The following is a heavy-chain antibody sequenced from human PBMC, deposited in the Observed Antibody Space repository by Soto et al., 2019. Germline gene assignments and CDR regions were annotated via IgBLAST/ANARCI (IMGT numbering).Heavy chain of an antibody. D-gene: IGHD1-1*01. CDR3: VRDGTKTLRDWLDP. CDR2: IYATGTT. V-gene: IGHV4-4*07. J-gene: IGHJ5*02. Sequence: SETLSLTCTVSGASISGFYWSWIRKSAGKGLEWIGRIYATGTTDYNPSLTSRVTMSVDTAKKQFSLKLRSVTAADTAVYYCVRDGTKTLRDWLDPWGQGISVTSPQ. CDR1: GASISGFY.